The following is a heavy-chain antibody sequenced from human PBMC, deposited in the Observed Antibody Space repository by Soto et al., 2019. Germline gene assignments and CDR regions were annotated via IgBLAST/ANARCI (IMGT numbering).Heavy chain of an antibody. V-gene: IGHV3-23*01. CDR1: GFTFSSYA. D-gene: IGHD4-17*01. CDR2: ISGSGGST. CDR3: AKDPPLDYGDYLYYFDY. J-gene: IGHJ4*02. Sequence: GESLKISCAASGFTFSSYAMSWVRQAPGKGLEWVSAISGSGGSTYYADSVKGRFTISRDNSKNTLYLQMNSLRAEDTAVYYCAKDPPLDYGDYLYYFDYWGQGTLVTVSS.